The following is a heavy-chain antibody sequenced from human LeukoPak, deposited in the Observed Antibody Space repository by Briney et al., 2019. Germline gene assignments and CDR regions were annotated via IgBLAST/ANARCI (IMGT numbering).Heavy chain of an antibody. CDR2: MNPNSGNT. J-gene: IGHJ4*02. D-gene: IGHD6-13*01. V-gene: IGHV1-8*01. CDR1: GYTFTSYD. Sequence: ASVKVSCKASGYTFTSYDINWVRQATGQGLEWMGWMNPNSGNTGYAQKFQGRVTMTRNTSISTAYMELSSLRSEDTAVYYCARGFSRVIAAARTKLGLYYFDYWGQGTLVAVSS. CDR3: ARGFSRVIAAARTKLGLYYFDY.